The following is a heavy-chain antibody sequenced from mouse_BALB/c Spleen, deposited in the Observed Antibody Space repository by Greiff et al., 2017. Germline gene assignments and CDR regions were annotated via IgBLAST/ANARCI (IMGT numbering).Heavy chain of an antibody. CDR3: ARDQGYGNYYYAMDY. Sequence: QVHVKQSGPGLVAPSQSLSITCTVSGFSLTSYGVHWVRQPPGKGLEWLGVIWAGGSTNYNSALMSRLSISKDNSKSQVFLKMNSLQTDDTAMYYCARDQGYGNYYYAMDYWGQGTSVTVSS. V-gene: IGHV2-9*02. J-gene: IGHJ4*01. CDR2: IWAGGST. CDR1: GFSLTSYG. D-gene: IGHD2-1*01.